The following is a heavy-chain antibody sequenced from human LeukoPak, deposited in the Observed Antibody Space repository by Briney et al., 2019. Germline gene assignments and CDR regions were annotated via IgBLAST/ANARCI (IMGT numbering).Heavy chain of an antibody. J-gene: IGHJ4*02. CDR3: ARVGSSGWYDY. Sequence: PGGSLRLSCTASGFTFGDYAMSWVRQAPGKGLEWVSSISSSSSFIYYADSVKGRFTISRDNAKNSLYLQMHSLRAEDTAVYYCARVGSSGWYDYWGQGTLVTVSS. CDR2: ISSSSSFI. D-gene: IGHD6-19*01. V-gene: IGHV3-21*01. CDR1: GFTFGDYA.